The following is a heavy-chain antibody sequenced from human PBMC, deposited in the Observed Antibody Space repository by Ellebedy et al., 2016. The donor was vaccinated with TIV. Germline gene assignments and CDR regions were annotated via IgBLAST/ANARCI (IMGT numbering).Heavy chain of an antibody. CDR1: GYTFSRYA. D-gene: IGHD6-13*01. CDR2: INAGNGNT. Sequence: AASVKVSCKASGYTFSRYAMHWVRQAPGQRLEWMGWINAGNGNTKYSQRFQGRVTITRDTSASTAYMGLSSLRSKDTAVYYCARDDLIAAVDYWGQGTLVTVSS. J-gene: IGHJ4*02. CDR3: ARDDLIAAVDY. V-gene: IGHV1-3*01.